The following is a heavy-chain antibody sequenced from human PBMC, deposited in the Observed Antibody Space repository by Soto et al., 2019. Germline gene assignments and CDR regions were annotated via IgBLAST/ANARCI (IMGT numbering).Heavy chain of an antibody. J-gene: IGHJ3*01. CDR3: ARRRAYSKSTDAFDF. V-gene: IGHV3-7*01. CDR1: GFTFSSHW. Sequence: EVQLVESGGGLVQPGGSLRLSCAASGFTFSSHWMSWVRQAPGKGLERVANIKQDGSVNYYVDSVKGRFTISRDNAKNSRYLQMNSLRAEDTAIYYCARRRAYSKSTDAFDFCGQGTMVTVSS. CDR2: IKQDGSVN. D-gene: IGHD2-15*01.